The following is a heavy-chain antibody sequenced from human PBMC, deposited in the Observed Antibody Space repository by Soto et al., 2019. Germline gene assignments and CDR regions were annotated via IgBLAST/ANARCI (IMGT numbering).Heavy chain of an antibody. D-gene: IGHD3-10*01. CDR1: SGSISSSNW. CDR2: IYHSGST. CDR3: ATCYYGSGSWCDWFDP. J-gene: IGHJ5*02. Sequence: SETLSLTCAVSSGSISSSNWWSWVRQPPGKGLEWIGEIYHSGSTNYNPSLKSRVTISVDKSKNQFSLKLSSVTAADTAVYYCATCYYGSGSWCDWFDPWGQGTLVTVSS. V-gene: IGHV4-4*02.